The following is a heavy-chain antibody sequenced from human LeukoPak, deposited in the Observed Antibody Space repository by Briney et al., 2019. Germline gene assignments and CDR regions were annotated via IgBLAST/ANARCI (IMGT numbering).Heavy chain of an antibody. V-gene: IGHV3-20*01. CDR1: GFTFSSYW. CDR2: INWNGGST. J-gene: IGHJ3*02. D-gene: IGHD1-26*01. Sequence: GGSLRLSCAASGFTFSSYWMSWVRQAPGKGLEWVSGINWNGGSTGYADSVKGRFTISRDNAKNSLYLQMNSLRAEDTALYHCAREGSYYAFDIWGQGTMVTVSS. CDR3: AREGSYYAFDI.